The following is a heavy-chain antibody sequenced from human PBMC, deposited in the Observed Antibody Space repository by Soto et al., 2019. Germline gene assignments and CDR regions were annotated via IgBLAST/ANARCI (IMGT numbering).Heavy chain of an antibody. J-gene: IGHJ3*02. V-gene: IGHV4-4*07. CDR3: ARDKPASVDDAFDI. D-gene: IGHD2-15*01. CDR2: IYTSGST. Sequence: SETLSLTCTVSVGSISSYYWSWIRQPAGKGLEWIGRIYTSGSTNYNPSLKSRVTMSVDTSKNQFSLKLSSVTAADTAVYYCARDKPASVDDAFDIWGQGRMVTVSS. CDR1: VGSISSYY.